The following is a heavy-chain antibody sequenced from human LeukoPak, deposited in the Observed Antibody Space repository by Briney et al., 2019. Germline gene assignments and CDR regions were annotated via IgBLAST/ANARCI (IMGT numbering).Heavy chain of an antibody. CDR2: ISASGHYT. CDR1: GFTFSNSA. CDR3: ASGRHDFLH. J-gene: IGHJ4*02. D-gene: IGHD3/OR15-3a*01. Sequence: GSLRLSCEASGFTFSNSAMSWVRQAPGKGLEWVSGISASGHYTYNADSAKGRFTISRDNAKNSLYLQMTSLRVEDTAVYYCASGRHDFLHWGQGTLVTVSS. V-gene: IGHV3-23*01.